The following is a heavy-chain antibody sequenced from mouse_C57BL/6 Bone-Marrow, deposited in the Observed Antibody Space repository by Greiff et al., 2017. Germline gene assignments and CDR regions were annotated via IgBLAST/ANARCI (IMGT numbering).Heavy chain of an antibody. CDR2: IDPDNGDT. CDR3: PTYNCVGAWFAY. J-gene: IGHJ3*01. D-gene: IGHD1-3*01. Sequence: EVQLQESGAELVRPGASVKLSCTASGFNFKDDYMHWVKQRPEQGLEWIGWIDPDNGDTEYASKFQGKATITADTSSNTAYRQLSSLTSEDTAVYYCPTYNCVGAWFAYGGQGTLVTVSA. CDR1: GFNFKDDY. V-gene: IGHV14-4*01.